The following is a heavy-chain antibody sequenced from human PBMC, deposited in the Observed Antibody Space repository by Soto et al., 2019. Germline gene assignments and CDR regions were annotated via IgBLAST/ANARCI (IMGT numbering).Heavy chain of an antibody. J-gene: IGHJ3*02. Sequence: ASVKVSCKASGYTFTSYDINWVRQATGQGLEWMGWMNPNSGNTGYAQKFQGRVTMTRNTSISTAYMELSSLRSEDTAVYYCARRLNYDFWSGYYTGRGDAFDIRGQGTMVTVSS. CDR1: GYTFTSYD. D-gene: IGHD3-3*01. CDR3: ARRLNYDFWSGYYTGRGDAFDI. V-gene: IGHV1-8*01. CDR2: MNPNSGNT.